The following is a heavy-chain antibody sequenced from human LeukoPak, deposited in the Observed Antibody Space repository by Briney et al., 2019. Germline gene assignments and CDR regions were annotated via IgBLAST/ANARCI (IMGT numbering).Heavy chain of an antibody. CDR3: ARGGYYNYMDV. CDR1: GGSITSYY. CDR2: IYFTGTT. Sequence: SETLSLNCTVSGGSITSYYWTWIRQPPGKGLEWIGYIYFTGTTTYNPSLKSRVTISVDTSKNQFSLKLNSVTAADTAVYHCARGGYYNYMDVWGKGTTVTVSS. J-gene: IGHJ6*03. V-gene: IGHV4-59*01.